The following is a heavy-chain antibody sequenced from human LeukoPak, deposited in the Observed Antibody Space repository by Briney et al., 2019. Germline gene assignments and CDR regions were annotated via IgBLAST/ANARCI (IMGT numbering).Heavy chain of an antibody. CDR1: GFTFSSYG. J-gene: IGHJ4*02. V-gene: IGHV3-30*03. D-gene: IGHD5-12*01. Sequence: PGGSLRLSCAASGFTFSSYGMHWVRQAPGKGLEWVAVISYDGSNKYYADSVKGRFTISRDNAKNSLYLQMNSLRAEDTAVYYCARVVPVATPDYWGQGTLVTVSS. CDR3: ARVVPVATPDY. CDR2: ISYDGSNK.